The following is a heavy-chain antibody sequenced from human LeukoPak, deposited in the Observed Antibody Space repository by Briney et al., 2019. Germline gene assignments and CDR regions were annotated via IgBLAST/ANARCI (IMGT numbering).Heavy chain of an antibody. Sequence: GGSLRLSCAASGFTFSSYSMIWVRQAPGKGLEWVSSISSSSSYIYYADSVKGRFTISRDNAKNSLYLQMNSLRAEDTAVYYCARDRNNYYDSSGYPGDAFDIWGQGTMVTVSS. J-gene: IGHJ3*02. CDR2: ISSSSSYI. CDR1: GFTFSSYS. V-gene: IGHV3-21*01. D-gene: IGHD3-22*01. CDR3: ARDRNNYYDSSGYPGDAFDI.